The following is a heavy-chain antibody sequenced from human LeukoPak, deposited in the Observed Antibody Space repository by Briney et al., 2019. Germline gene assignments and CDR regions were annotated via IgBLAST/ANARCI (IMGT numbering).Heavy chain of an antibody. CDR3: ARGDIVVVPAAMGGGWFDP. V-gene: IGHV1-69*05. J-gene: IGHJ5*02. CDR2: IIPIFGTA. Sequence: ASVKVSCKASGGTFSSYAISWVRQAPGQGLEWMGGIIPIFGTANYAQKFQGRVTITTDESTSTAYMELSSLRSEDTAVYYCARGDIVVVPAAMGGGWFDPWGRGTLVTVFS. CDR1: GGTFSSYA. D-gene: IGHD2-2*01.